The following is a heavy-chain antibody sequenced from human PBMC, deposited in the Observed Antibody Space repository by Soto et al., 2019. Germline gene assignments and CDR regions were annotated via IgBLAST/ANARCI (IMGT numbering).Heavy chain of an antibody. J-gene: IGHJ4*02. CDR3: ARSGVWEHRDY. D-gene: IGHD1-26*01. CDR1: GYTFTSYG. CDR2: ISAYNGNT. V-gene: IGHV1-18*01. Sequence: QVQLVQSGAEVKKPGASVKVSCKASGYTFTSYGISWVRQAPGQGLEWMGWISAYNGNTKYAQKLQGRVTMTTDTATSTANMELRRRRSDDTAVYYCARSGVWEHRDYWGQGTLVTVSS.